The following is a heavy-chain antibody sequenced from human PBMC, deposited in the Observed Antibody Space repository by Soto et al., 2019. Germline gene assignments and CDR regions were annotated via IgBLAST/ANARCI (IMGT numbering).Heavy chain of an antibody. CDR3: ASGAAGSGFDI. D-gene: IGHD6-19*01. V-gene: IGHV6-1*01. CDR2: TYYRSNWRH. J-gene: IGHJ4*02. Sequence: SQTLSLTCAISGDSVSSNTAAWNWIRSSPSRGLEWLGRTYYRSNWRHDYAVSVKSRITVNPDTSKNHFSLQLNSVTPDDTAVYSCASGAAGSGFDIWGQGTLVTVSS. CDR1: GDSVSSNTAA.